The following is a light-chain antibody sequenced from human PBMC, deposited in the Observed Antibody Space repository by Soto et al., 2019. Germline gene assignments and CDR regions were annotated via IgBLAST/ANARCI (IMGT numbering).Light chain of an antibody. CDR2: DAS. CDR3: QQYGSSPRT. V-gene: IGKV3-20*01. Sequence: EIVLTQSPGTLSLSPGERATLSCRASETVNNAYLAWYQQKPGQAPRLLIYDASIRASGIPDRFSGSGSGTCFTLTISRLQPEDFAVYYCQQYGSSPRTFGQGTKVEIQ. J-gene: IGKJ1*01. CDR1: ETVNNAY.